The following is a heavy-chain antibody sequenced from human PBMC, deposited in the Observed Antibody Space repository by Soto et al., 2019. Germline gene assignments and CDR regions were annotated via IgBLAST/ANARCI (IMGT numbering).Heavy chain of an antibody. CDR2: IDSYGSST. CDR3: ARVLYNWTDVLDY. J-gene: IGHJ4*02. CDR1: GFTFSSYW. V-gene: IGHV3-74*01. Sequence: EVQLVESGGGLVQPGGSLRLSCAASGFTFSSYWMHWVRQAPGKGLVWVSRIDSYGSSTNYADSVKGRFTISRDNAKNTLFLQMNSLRADDTAVYYCARVLYNWTDVLDYWGQGTLVTVSS. D-gene: IGHD1-20*01.